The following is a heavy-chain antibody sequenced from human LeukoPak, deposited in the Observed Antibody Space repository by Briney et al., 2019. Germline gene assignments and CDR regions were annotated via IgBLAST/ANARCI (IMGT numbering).Heavy chain of an antibody. Sequence: GGSLRLSCAASGFTVSSNYMSWVRQAPGKGLEWVSVIYSGGSTYYADSVKGRFTISRDNSKNTLYLQMGSLRAEDMAVYYCARPTQTCGGDCYSYYYYGMDVWGQGTTVTVSS. V-gene: IGHV3-53*05. D-gene: IGHD2-21*02. CDR2: IYSGGST. J-gene: IGHJ6*02. CDR3: ARPTQTCGGDCYSYYYYGMDV. CDR1: GFTVSSNY.